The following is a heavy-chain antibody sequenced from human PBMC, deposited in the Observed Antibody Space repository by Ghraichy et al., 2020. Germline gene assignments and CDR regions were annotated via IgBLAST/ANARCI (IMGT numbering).Heavy chain of an antibody. D-gene: IGHD6-13*01. CDR3: VKDRVSETGGSWYYFDY. V-gene: IGHV3-64D*06. Sequence: GGSLRLSCSASGFTFSSYAMHWVRQAPGKGLEYVSAISSNGGSTYYADSVKGRFTISRDNSKNTLYLQMSSLRAEDTAVYYCVKDRVSETGGSWYYFDYWGQGTLVTVSS. CDR2: ISSNGGST. CDR1: GFTFSSYA. J-gene: IGHJ4*02.